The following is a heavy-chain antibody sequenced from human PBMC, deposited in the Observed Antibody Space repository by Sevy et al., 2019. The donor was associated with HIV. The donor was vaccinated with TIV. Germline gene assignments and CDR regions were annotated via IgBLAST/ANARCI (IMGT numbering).Heavy chain of an antibody. D-gene: IGHD6-13*01. Sequence: GGSLRLSCAASGFTFSSYSMNWVRQAPGKGLEWVSYISSRSSTIYYADSVKGRFTISRDNAKNSLYLQMNSLRAEDQAVYYCARAKCDYSSSWYVSEWYYCDYMDVWGKGTTVTVSS. CDR2: ISSRSSTI. V-gene: IGHV3-48*01. J-gene: IGHJ6*03. CDR1: GFTFSSYS. CDR3: ARAKCDYSSSWYVSEWYYCDYMDV.